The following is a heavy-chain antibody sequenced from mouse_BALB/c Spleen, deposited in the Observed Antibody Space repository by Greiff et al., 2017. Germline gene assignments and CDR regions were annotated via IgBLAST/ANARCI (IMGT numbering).Heavy chain of an antibody. J-gene: IGHJ2*01. V-gene: IGHV3-8*02. CDR1: GDSITSGY. Sequence: DVHLVESGPSLVKPSQTLSLTCSVTGDSITSGYWNWIRKFPGNKLEYMGYISYSGSTYYNPSLKSRISITRDTSKNQYYLQLNSVTTEDTATYYCARLGYYYGNSYGYFDYWGQGTTLTVSS. CDR3: ARLGYYYGNSYGYFDY. CDR2: ISYSGST. D-gene: IGHD1-1*01.